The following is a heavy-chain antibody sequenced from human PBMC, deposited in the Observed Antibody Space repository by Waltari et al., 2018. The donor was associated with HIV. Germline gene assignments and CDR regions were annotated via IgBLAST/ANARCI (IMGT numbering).Heavy chain of an antibody. CDR3: AKDLSISSARPRLVSFDF. Sequence: EVQLLASAGESTQPGKSLTTSCGVAGFGFASYRLSCVPRAPGGGMESIASRSGGGSKTYFVDSVKGRFTISRDNSKNVMYLKMTNLKVDDTAMYFCAKDLSISSARPRLVSFDFWSQGTQVSVAS. V-gene: IGHV3-23*01. D-gene: IGHD6-6*01. J-gene: IGHJ4*02. CDR1: GFGFASYR. CDR2: RSGGGSKT.